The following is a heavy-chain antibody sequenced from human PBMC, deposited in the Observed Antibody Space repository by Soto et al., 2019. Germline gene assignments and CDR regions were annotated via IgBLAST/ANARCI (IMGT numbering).Heavy chain of an antibody. J-gene: IGHJ4*01. V-gene: IGHV4-59*01. CDR1: GGSISSYY. CDR3: ARGSQGGHGYTYGYLDY. D-gene: IGHD5-18*01. Sequence: SETLSLTCTVSGGSISSYYWSWIRQPPGKGLEWIGYIYYSGSTNYNPSLKSRVTIAVDTPKNQFSLKLSSVAAADTAVYYCARGSQGGHGYTYGYLDYWGHGTLVTVSS. CDR2: IYYSGST.